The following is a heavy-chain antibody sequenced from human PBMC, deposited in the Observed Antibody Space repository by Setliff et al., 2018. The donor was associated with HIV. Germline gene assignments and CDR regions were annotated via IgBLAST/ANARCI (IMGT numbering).Heavy chain of an antibody. V-gene: IGHV1-2*06. CDR2: ISPNNGAA. J-gene: IGHJ3*01. Sequence: GSVKVSCKATEYMILAYKMNWVRQAPGQGLEWIGRISPNNGAAEYAPKFQGRVIMTLDTSISTAYLEIPRLTSDDAAVYYCARPRVFDSFDVWGQGTMVTVSS. CDR1: EYMILAYK. CDR3: ARPRVFDSFDV.